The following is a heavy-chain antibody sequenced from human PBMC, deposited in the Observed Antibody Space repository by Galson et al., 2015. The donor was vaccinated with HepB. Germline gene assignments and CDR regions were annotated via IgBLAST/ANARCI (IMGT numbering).Heavy chain of an antibody. CDR1: GGTFSSYT. CDR2: IIPILGIA. V-gene: IGHV1-69*04. Sequence: SCKASGGTFSSYTISWVRQAPGQGLEWMGRIIPILGIANYAQKFQGRVTITADKSTSTAYMELSSLRSEDTAVYYCAREVDGKYCSGGSCPLLFDYWGQGTLVTVSS. D-gene: IGHD2-15*01. J-gene: IGHJ4*02. CDR3: AREVDGKYCSGGSCPLLFDY.